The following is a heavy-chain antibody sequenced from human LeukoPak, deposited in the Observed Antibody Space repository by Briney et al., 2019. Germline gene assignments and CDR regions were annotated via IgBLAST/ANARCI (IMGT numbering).Heavy chain of an antibody. V-gene: IGHV3-7*04. CDR2: IKQDGTEK. J-gene: IGHJ4*02. D-gene: IGHD1-26*01. CDR3: AGGVGASHFDY. CDR1: GFTSSTYW. Sequence: GGSLRLSCAASGFTSSTYWMSWVRQAPGKGLEWVAIIKQDGTEKYYVDSVKGRFTISRDNAENSLCLQMNSLRAEDTAVYYCAGGVGASHFDYWGQGTLVTVSS.